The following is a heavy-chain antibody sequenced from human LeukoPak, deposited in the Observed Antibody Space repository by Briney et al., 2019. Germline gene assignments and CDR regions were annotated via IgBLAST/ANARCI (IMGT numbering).Heavy chain of an antibody. V-gene: IGHV3-23*01. CDR1: GFTFSDYY. CDR3: AKVPAPHYYYDSSGPFDP. Sequence: GGSLRLSCAASGFTFSDYYMAWIRQAPGKGLEWVSAISGSGGSTYYADSVKGRFTISRDNSKNTLYLQMNSLRAEDTAVYYCAKVPAPHYYYDSSGPFDPWGQGTLVTVSS. CDR2: ISGSGGST. D-gene: IGHD3-22*01. J-gene: IGHJ5*02.